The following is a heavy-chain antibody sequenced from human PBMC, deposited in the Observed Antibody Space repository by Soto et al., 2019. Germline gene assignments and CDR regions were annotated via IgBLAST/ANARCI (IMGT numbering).Heavy chain of an antibody. CDR3: ARAGVSDVGNNEWLLAPHFDY. V-gene: IGHV3-33*01. J-gene: IGHJ4*02. D-gene: IGHD3-3*01. CDR2: IWYDGSNK. CDR1: GFTFSSYG. Sequence: GGSLRLSCAASGFTFSSYGMHWVRQAPGKGLEWVAVIWYDGSNKYYADSVKGRFTISRDNSKNTLYLQMNSLRAEDTAVYYCARAGVSDVGNNEWLLAPHFDYWGQGTLVTVSS.